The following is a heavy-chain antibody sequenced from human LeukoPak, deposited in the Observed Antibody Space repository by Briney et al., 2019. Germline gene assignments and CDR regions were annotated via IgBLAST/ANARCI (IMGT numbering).Heavy chain of an antibody. Sequence: SETLSLTCTVPGYSISSGYYWGWIRQPPGKGLEWIGSIYHSGSTYYNPSLKSRVTISVDTSKNQFSLKLSSVTAADTAVYYCARGGDYVDYWGQGTLVTVSS. CDR2: IYHSGST. CDR1: GYSISSGYY. CDR3: ARGGDYVDY. V-gene: IGHV4-38-2*02. D-gene: IGHD3-16*01. J-gene: IGHJ4*02.